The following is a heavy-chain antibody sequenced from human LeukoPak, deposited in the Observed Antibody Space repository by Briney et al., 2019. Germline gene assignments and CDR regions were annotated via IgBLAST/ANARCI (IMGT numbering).Heavy chain of an antibody. J-gene: IGHJ4*02. Sequence: GSGPTLVKPSETLSLTCTVSGGSISRYYWSWIRQPPGKGLEWIGYIYYSGSTNYNPSLKSRVTISVDTSKSQFSLKLSSVTAADTAVYYCARGPVAGNFDYWGQGTLVTVSS. CDR1: GGSISRYY. D-gene: IGHD6-19*01. V-gene: IGHV4-59*01. CDR2: IYYSGST. CDR3: ARGPVAGNFDY.